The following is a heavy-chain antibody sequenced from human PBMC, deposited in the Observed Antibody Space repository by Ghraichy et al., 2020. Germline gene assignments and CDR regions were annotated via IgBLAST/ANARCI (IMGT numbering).Heavy chain of an antibody. J-gene: IGHJ4*02. D-gene: IGHD6-19*01. CDR3: VRRVRSGWFFDY. V-gene: IGHV4-39*01. Sequence: SETLSLTCIVSGGSISSSTDYWGWIRQPPGKGLEWIGSIYYSGGPHYNPSLKSRVTMSVDTSKSQFFLKMSSVTAADTGVYYCVRRVRSGWFFDYWGQGTLVNVSS. CDR1: GGSISSSTDY. CDR2: IYYSGGP.